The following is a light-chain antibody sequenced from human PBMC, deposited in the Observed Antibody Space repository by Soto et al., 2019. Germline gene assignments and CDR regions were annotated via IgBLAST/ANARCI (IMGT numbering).Light chain of an antibody. V-gene: IGKV3-20*01. CDR1: QSVPSNF. Sequence: IVLTQSPGTLSLSPGERATLSCRASQSVPSNFLSWYQQKPGQPPLLLIYGVSRRATGIPDRFSGSGSGTVFTLTISRLEPEDFTVYYCQQYDSSWTFGQGTKVEIK. CDR2: GVS. CDR3: QQYDSSWT. J-gene: IGKJ1*01.